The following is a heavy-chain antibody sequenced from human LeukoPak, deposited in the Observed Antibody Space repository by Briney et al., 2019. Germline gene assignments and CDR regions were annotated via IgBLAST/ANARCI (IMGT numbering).Heavy chain of an antibody. J-gene: IGHJ5*02. CDR1: GDSISRSY. Sequence: PSETLSLTCSVSGDSISRSYWNWIRQSPGKGLEWIARIYKDGSTIYNPSLESRVTISIDTSRNQFSLKLTSVTAADTAVYYCARRDTEGVPVNEGNWFDPWGQGTLVTVSS. CDR2: IYKDGST. V-gene: IGHV4-59*08. CDR3: ARRDTEGVPVNEGNWFDP. D-gene: IGHD2-2*01.